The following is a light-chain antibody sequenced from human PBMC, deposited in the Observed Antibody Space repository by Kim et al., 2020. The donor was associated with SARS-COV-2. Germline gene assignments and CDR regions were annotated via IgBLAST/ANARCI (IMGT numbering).Light chain of an antibody. CDR3: QQYGNSPLT. J-gene: IGKJ4*01. CDR1: QSVTSNL. Sequence: ENVLTQSPGTLSLSPGERATLSCRASQSVTSNLLAWYQQKPGQAPRLLIYGASRRATGIPDRFSGSGSGTDFSLTISRLEPEDCAVYYCQQYGNSPLTFGGGTKVDIK. CDR2: GAS. V-gene: IGKV3-20*01.